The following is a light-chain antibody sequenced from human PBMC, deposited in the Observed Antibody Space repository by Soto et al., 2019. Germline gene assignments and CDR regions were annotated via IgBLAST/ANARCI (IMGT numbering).Light chain of an antibody. J-gene: IGLJ2*01. CDR1: SSNIGNNY. V-gene: IGLV1-51*01. Sequence: QSVLTQPPSVSAAPGQKVTISCSGSSSNIGNNYVAWYKQLPGTAPKLLIYDNNKRPSGIPDRFSGAKSGTSATLGITGLQTGDEADYYCGTWDSSLSAEVVFGGGTKLTVL. CDR2: DNN. CDR3: GTWDSSLSAEVV.